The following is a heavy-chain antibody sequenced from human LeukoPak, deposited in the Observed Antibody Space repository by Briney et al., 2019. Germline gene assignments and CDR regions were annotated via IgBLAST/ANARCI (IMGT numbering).Heavy chain of an antibody. D-gene: IGHD3-9*01. CDR3: ASFNYDILTGYYSRAFDI. J-gene: IGHJ3*02. Sequence: PSETLSLTCTVSGGSISSYYWSWIRQPPGKGLEWIGYIYYSGSTNYNPSLKSRVTISVDTSKNQFSLKLSSVTAADTAVYYCASFNYDILTGYYSRAFDIWGQGTMVTVSS. CDR1: GGSISSYY. CDR2: IYYSGST. V-gene: IGHV4-59*01.